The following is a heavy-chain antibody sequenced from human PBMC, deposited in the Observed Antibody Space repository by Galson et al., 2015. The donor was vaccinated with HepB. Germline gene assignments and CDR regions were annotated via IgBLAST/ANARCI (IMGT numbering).Heavy chain of an antibody. V-gene: IGHV3-30*18. CDR2: ITYGGGNK. J-gene: IGHJ5*02. Sequence: SLRLSCAASGFTFNTYGMHWVRQAPGKGLEWVSVITYGGGNKYYADSVKGRFTISRDNTKNTLYLEMNSLRGEDTAVYHCAKEYCSSTGCYGHRPFDPWGQGALVTVSS. CDR3: AKEYCSSTGCYGHRPFDP. CDR1: GFTFNTYG. D-gene: IGHD2-2*01.